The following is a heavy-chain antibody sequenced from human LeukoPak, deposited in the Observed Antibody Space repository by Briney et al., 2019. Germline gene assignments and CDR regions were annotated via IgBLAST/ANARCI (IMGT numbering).Heavy chain of an antibody. CDR3: AKDSLIVVVPV. CDR1: GFTFSSYA. CDR2: ISGRGDRM. Sequence: QSGGSLRLSCVASGFTFSSYAMSWVRQAPGKGLEWVSDISGRGDRMDYADSVKGRFTISRDNSKNTLYLHMNSLRAEDTAVYYCAKDSLIVVVPVWGQGTLVTVSS. J-gene: IGHJ4*02. D-gene: IGHD2-2*01. V-gene: IGHV3-23*01.